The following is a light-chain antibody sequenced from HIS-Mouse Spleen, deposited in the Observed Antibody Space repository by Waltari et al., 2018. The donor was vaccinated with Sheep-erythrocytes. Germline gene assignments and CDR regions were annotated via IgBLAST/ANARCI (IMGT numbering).Light chain of an antibody. Sequence: QSALTQPRSVSGSPGQSVTISCTGTSSDVGGYNYVSWYQQHPGKAPKLMIYDVSKWPSGVPDCFAGSKSGNTASLTISGLQAEDEADYYCCSYAGSYNHVFATGTKVTVL. V-gene: IGLV2-11*01. CDR2: DVS. CDR1: SSDVGGYNY. CDR3: CSYAGSYNHV. J-gene: IGLJ1*01.